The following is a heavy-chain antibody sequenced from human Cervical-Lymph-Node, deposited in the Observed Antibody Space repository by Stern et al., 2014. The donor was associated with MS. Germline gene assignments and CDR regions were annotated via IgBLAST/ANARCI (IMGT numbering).Heavy chain of an antibody. V-gene: IGHV4-30-4*01. CDR3: ARMKTGLRENRGFDF. CDR1: GDSINSGDFH. CDR2: TYYSGRN. Sequence: QLQLQESGPGLVKPSATVTLTCTASGDSINSGDFHWRWVRQAPGTGLEWVGNTYYSGRNYNNTSLKRRVTMSVESSTTQFFVKLTSVTAADTALYFCARMKTGLRENRGFDFWGQGTQVTVSS. D-gene: IGHD4-17*01. J-gene: IGHJ4*02.